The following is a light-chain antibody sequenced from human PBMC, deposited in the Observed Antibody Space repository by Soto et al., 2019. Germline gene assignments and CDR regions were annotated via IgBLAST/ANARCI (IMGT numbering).Light chain of an antibody. CDR1: QSVSSNY. CDR3: QQYGSSPMT. CDR2: GAS. J-gene: IGKJ5*01. Sequence: EIVFTESPCTLSLSTEERATLSCRASQSVSSNYLAWYQQKPGQAPRLLIYGASSRATGIPDRFSGSGSGTDFTLTISRLEPEDFAVYYCQQYGSSPMTFGQGTRLEIK. V-gene: IGKV3-20*01.